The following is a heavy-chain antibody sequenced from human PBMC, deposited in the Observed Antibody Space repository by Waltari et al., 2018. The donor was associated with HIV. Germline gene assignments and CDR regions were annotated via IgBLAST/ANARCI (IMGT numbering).Heavy chain of an antibody. Sequence: QVQLQESGPGLVKPSETLSLTCPVSGYSISSGYYWGWIRPPPGKGLEWIGSIDHSGSNYYNPSRKSRVTISVDTSKNQFSLKLSSVTAADTAVYYCARDDIVVVVAATPHYYYYGMDVWGQGTTVTVSS. V-gene: IGHV4-38-2*02. J-gene: IGHJ6*02. CDR3: ARDDIVVVVAATPHYYYYGMDV. CDR1: GYSISSGYY. CDR2: IDHSGSN. D-gene: IGHD2-15*01.